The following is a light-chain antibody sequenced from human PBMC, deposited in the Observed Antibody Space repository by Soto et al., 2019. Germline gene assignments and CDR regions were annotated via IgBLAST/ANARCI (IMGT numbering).Light chain of an antibody. J-gene: IGKJ1*01. CDR2: KAS. CDR3: QHYNMYTPCT. CDR1: QTISSW. Sequence: IQMTKSPSTLSGSVGDRVTITCRASQTISSWLAWYQQKPGKAPKLLIYKASTLKSGGPSRFSGSGSGTEFTLTISSRQPDDYATYYYQHYNMYTPCTFGQGTKVNIK. V-gene: IGKV1-5*03.